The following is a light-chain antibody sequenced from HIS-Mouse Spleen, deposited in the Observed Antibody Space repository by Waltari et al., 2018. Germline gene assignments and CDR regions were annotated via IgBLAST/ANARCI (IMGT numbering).Light chain of an antibody. Sequence: SYELTQPPSVSVSPGQTASITCSGDKLGDKYACWYQQKPGQSPVLVIYQDSKRPSGIPERFSGSSSGNTATLTHSGTQAMEEADYYCQACDSSTVVFGGGTKLTVL. CDR2: QDS. V-gene: IGLV3-1*01. CDR3: QACDSSTVV. J-gene: IGLJ2*01. CDR1: KLGDKY.